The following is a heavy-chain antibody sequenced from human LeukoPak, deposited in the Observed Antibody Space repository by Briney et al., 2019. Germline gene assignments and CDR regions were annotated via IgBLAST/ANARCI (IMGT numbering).Heavy chain of an antibody. CDR2: INSDGSST. D-gene: IGHD6-6*01. V-gene: IGHV3-74*01. CDR3: ARTPQGSSSYDEGYFDY. J-gene: IGHJ4*02. Sequence: GGSLRLSCAASGFTFSSYWMHWVRQAPGKGLVWVSRINSDGSSTSYADSVKGRFTISGDNAKNTLYLQMNSLRAEDTAVYYCARTPQGSSSYDEGYFDYWGQGTLVTVSS. CDR1: GFTFSSYW.